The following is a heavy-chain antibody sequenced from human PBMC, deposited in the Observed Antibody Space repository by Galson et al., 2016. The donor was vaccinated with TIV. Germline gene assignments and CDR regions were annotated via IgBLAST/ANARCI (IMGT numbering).Heavy chain of an antibody. CDR1: GYTFTDYY. CDR3: ARVDYYYDRSANY. Sequence: SVKVSCKASGYTFTDYYMHWVRQAPGQGLEWMGRINPNSGGTNYVQKFQGRVTMTRDTSISTAYMELSRLRSDDSAVYYCARVDYYYDRSANYWGQGTLVTVSS. J-gene: IGHJ4*02. V-gene: IGHV1-2*02. CDR2: INPNSGGT. D-gene: IGHD3-22*01.